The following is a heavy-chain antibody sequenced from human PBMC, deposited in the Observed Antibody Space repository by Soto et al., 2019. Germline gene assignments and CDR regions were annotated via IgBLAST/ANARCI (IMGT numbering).Heavy chain of an antibody. V-gene: IGHV5-10-1*01. CDR3: ARRYCSSTSCPSNYYGMDV. J-gene: IGHJ6*02. CDR2: IDPSDSYT. Sequence: SGESLKISCKGSGYSFSGYWISWVRQMPGKGLEWMGRIDPSDSYTNYSPSFQGHVTISTDKSISTAYLQWSSLKASDTAMYYCARRYCSSTSCPSNYYGMDVWGQGTTVTVSS. D-gene: IGHD2-2*01. CDR1: GYSFSGYW.